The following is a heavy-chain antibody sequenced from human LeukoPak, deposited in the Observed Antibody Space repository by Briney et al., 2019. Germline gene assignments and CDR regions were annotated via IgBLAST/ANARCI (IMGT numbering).Heavy chain of an antibody. CDR2: ISSSGTTI. CDR3: ARNSGWSDASDT. Sequence: PGGSLRLSCAASGFTFGGYEMNWVRQVPGKGLEWVSYISSSGTTIYYADSVKGRFTISRDNAKNSLFLQMNSLRAEDTAVYYCARNSGWSDASDTWGQGTKVTVSS. D-gene: IGHD6-19*01. CDR1: GFTFGGYE. J-gene: IGHJ3*02. V-gene: IGHV3-48*03.